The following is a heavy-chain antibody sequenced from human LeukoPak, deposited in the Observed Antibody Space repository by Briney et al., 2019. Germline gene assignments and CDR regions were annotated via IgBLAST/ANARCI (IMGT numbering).Heavy chain of an antibody. CDR3: ARVGGTNYYYYGMDV. CDR2: INPSGGST. D-gene: IGHD1-26*01. J-gene: IGHJ6*02. Sequence: ASVKVSCKASGYTFTSYYMHWVRQAPGQGLEWMGIINPSGGSTSYAQKFQGRVTMTRDTSTSTVYMELSSLRSEDTAVYYCARVGGTNYYYYGMDVWGQGTTVTVSS. V-gene: IGHV1-46*01. CDR1: GYTFTSYY.